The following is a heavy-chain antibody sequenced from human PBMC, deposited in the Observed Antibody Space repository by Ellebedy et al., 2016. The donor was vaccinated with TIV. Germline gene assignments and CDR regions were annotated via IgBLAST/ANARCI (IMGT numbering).Heavy chain of an antibody. J-gene: IGHJ4*02. Sequence: GESLKISXVASGFTFSNYTMTWVRQAPGKGLQWVSAINFSSRYKDYPDSLPGRFTISRDNAKNSLYLQMNRLRADDTAFYYCARDLRITARDYYPDYWGQGTLVTVSS. CDR1: GFTFSNYT. V-gene: IGHV3-21*04. CDR2: INFSSRYK. CDR3: ARDLRITARDYYPDY. D-gene: IGHD6-6*01.